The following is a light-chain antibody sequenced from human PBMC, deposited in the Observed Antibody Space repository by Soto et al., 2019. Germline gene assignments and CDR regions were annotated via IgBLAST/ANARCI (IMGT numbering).Light chain of an antibody. Sequence: EIVLTQSPATLSLSPGERATLSCRASQSVSSYLAWYQQKPGQAPRLLIYDASSRATGIPARFSGSGSGIDFTLTISSLEPEDFAVYYCQQRSNWPRGGTFGQGTRLEIK. J-gene: IGKJ5*01. CDR1: QSVSSY. CDR3: QQRSNWPRGGT. CDR2: DAS. V-gene: IGKV3-11*01.